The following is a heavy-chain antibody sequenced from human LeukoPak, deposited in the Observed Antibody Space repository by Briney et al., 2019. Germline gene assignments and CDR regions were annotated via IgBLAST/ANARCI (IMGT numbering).Heavy chain of an antibody. V-gene: IGHV4-34*01. J-gene: IGHJ4*02. CDR1: GGSFSGYY. CDR3: ASFYFDSSGQPNPFDY. D-gene: IGHD3-22*01. Sequence: SETLSLTCAVYGGSFSGYYWSWIRQPPGKGLEWIGEINHSGSTNYNPSLKSRVTISVDTSKNQFSLKLSSVTAADTAVYYCASFYFDSSGQPNPFDYWGQGTLVTVSS. CDR2: INHSGST.